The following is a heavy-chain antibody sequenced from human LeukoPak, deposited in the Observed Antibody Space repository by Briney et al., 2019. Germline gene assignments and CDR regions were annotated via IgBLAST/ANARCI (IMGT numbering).Heavy chain of an antibody. CDR3: ATGVQPEFYSFDY. Sequence: ASGKVSCKVSGHTLTELSMHWVRQAPGNGLEWMGGFDPEDGDTIYAQKFQGRGTMAEDTSTDTAYMELSSLRSDDTAVYYCATGVQPEFYSFDYWGEGTLVTVSS. V-gene: IGHV1-24*01. D-gene: IGHD5-18*01. CDR2: FDPEDGDT. CDR1: GHTLTELS. J-gene: IGHJ4*02.